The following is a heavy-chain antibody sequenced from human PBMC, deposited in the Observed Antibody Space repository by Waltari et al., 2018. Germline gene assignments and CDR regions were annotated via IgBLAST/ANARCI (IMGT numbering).Heavy chain of an antibody. V-gene: IGHV4-39*07. D-gene: IGHD4-4*01. CDR2: IYYSGST. Sequence: QLQLQESGPGLVKPSETLSLTCTVSGGSISRSSYYWGWIRQPPGKGLEWIGSIYYSGSTYYNPSLKSRFTISVDTSKNQFSRKLSSVTAADTAVYYCASLGLHDFDYWGQGTLVTVSS. J-gene: IGHJ4*02. CDR3: ASLGLHDFDY. CDR1: GGSISRSSYY.